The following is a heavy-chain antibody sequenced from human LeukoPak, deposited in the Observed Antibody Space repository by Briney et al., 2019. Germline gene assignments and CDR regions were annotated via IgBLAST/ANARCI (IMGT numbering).Heavy chain of an antibody. CDR2: IYYSGST. D-gene: IGHD3-16*01. CDR1: GGSFSGYY. J-gene: IGHJ6*02. Sequence: SETLSLTCAVYGGSFSGYYWSWIRQPPGKGLEWIGYIYYSGSTNYNPSLKSRVTISVDTSKNQFSLKLSSVTAADTAVYYCARQSFRGRYYYYGMDVWGQGTTVTVSS. CDR3: ARQSFRGRYYYYGMDV. V-gene: IGHV4-59*08.